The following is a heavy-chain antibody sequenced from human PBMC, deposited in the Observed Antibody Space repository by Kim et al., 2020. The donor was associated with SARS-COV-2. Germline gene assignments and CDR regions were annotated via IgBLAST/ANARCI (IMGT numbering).Heavy chain of an antibody. J-gene: IGHJ5*02. V-gene: IGHV4-30-4*02. CDR3: ARGRWLSLMFDP. D-gene: IGHD3-22*01. Sequence: YYNPSLKSRVTLSVYTSKNQFSLKLSSVTAADTAVYYCARGRWLSLMFDPWGQGTLVTVSS.